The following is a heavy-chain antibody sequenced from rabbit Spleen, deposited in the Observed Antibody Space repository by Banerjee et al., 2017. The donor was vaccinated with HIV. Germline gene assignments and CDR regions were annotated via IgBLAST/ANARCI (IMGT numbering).Heavy chain of an antibody. CDR1: GFSFSSSDY. J-gene: IGHJ4*01. D-gene: IGHD4-2*01. CDR2: IDPVFGIT. CDR3: ARDSRVALDYVGAFDL. V-gene: IGHV1S40*01. Sequence: QSLEESGGDLVKPGASLTLTCTASGFSFSSSDYMCWVRQAPGKGLEWIGYIDPVFGITYYANWVNGRFSISRENAQNTVFLQMTSLTAADTATYFCARDSRVALDYVGAFDLWGQGTLVTVS.